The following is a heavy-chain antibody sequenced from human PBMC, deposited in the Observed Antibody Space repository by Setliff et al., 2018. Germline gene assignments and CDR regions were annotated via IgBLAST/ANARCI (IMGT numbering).Heavy chain of an antibody. CDR1: GFTFGDYY. CDR2: ISRGGNTI. D-gene: IGHD1-1*01. CDR3: ARGYPVTFDI. Sequence: GGSLSLSCSASGFTFGDYYMSWIRQAPGKGLEWVSYISRGGNTIYYADSVKGRFTISRDNAKNSLYLQMNSLRAEDTAVYYCARGYPVTFDIWGQGTMVTVSS. V-gene: IGHV3-11*04. J-gene: IGHJ3*02.